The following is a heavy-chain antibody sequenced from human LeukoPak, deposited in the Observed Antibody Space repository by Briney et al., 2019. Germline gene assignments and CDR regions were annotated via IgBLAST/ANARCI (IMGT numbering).Heavy chain of an antibody. D-gene: IGHD3-22*01. V-gene: IGHV3-21*01. Sequence: GGSLRLSCEASGFTFSTYSMNWVRQAPGKGLEWISSISTSSSFIYYADSVRGRFTISRDNSKNMLYLQMNSLRAEDTAVYYCARGSAYSHWGQGTLVTVSS. CDR2: ISTSSSFI. CDR1: GFTFSTYS. CDR3: ARGSAYSH. J-gene: IGHJ4*02.